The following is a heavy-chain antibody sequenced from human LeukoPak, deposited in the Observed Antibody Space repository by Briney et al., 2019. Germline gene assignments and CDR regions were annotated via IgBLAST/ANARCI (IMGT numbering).Heavy chain of an antibody. CDR3: ARDLVAACLTAAYYYYYGMDV. V-gene: IGHV4-59*01. J-gene: IGHJ6*02. D-gene: IGHD6-6*01. Sequence: SETLSLTCTVSGGSISSYYWSWIRQPPGKGLEWIGYIYYSGSTNYNPSLKSRVTISVDTSKNQFSLKLSSVTAADTAVYYCARDLVAACLTAAYYYYYGMDVWGQGTTVTVSS. CDR2: IYYSGST. CDR1: GGSISSYY.